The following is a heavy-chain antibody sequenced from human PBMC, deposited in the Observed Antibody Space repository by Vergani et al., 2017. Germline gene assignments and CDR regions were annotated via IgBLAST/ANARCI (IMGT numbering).Heavy chain of an antibody. D-gene: IGHD3-3*01. J-gene: IGHJ1*01. V-gene: IGHV4-39*01. Sequence: QLQLQESGPGLVKPSETLSLTCTVSGGSISSSSYYWGWIRQTPGKGLEWIGSIYYSGSTYYNPSLKSRVTISVDTSKNQFSLKLSSVTAADTAVYYCGRHGNYDCWSGYSASAEYFQHWGQGTLVTVSS. CDR3: GRHGNYDCWSGYSASAEYFQH. CDR2: IYYSGST. CDR1: GGSISSSSYY.